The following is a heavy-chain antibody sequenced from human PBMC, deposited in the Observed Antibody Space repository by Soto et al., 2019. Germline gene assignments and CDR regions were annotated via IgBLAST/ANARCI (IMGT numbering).Heavy chain of an antibody. CDR3: ARDVPGGYCSGGSCYGYHAFDI. CDR1: GFTFSSYS. J-gene: IGHJ3*02. Sequence: GGSLRLSCAASGFTFSSYSMNWVRQAPGKGLEWVSSISSSSSYIYYADSVKGRFTISRDNAKNSLYPQMNSLRAEDTAVYYCARDVPGGYCSGGSCYGYHAFDIWGQGTMVTVSS. V-gene: IGHV3-21*01. D-gene: IGHD2-15*01. CDR2: ISSSSSYI.